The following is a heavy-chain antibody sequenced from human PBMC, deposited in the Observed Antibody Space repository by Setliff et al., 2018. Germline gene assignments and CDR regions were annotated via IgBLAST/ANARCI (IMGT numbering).Heavy chain of an antibody. D-gene: IGHD6-13*01. CDR3: ARAGGGSSFTAYYYYYYMDV. Sequence: SETLSLTCTVPGGSISSYYWSWIRQPAGKGLEWVGRIYTSGSTNYNPSLKSRVTMSVDTSKNQFSLKLSSVTAADTAVYYCARAGGGSSFTAYYYYYYMDVWGKGTTVTVS. CDR1: GGSISSYY. J-gene: IGHJ6*03. CDR2: IYTSGST. V-gene: IGHV4-4*07.